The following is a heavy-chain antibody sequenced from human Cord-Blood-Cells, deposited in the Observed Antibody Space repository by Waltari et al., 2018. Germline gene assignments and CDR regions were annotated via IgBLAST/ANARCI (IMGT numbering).Heavy chain of an antibody. D-gene: IGHD1-20*01. CDR1: GYTFTSYA. CDR2: INAGNGNT. V-gene: IGHV1-3*01. J-gene: IGHJ3*02. Sequence: QVQLVQSGAEVKKPGASVKVSCKASGYTFTSYAMHWVHQAPGQRLEWMGWINAGNGNTKYSQKVQGRVTITRDTAASTAYMELSSLRSEDTAVYYCARGITDWGYAFDIWGQGTMVTVSS. CDR3: ARGITDWGYAFDI.